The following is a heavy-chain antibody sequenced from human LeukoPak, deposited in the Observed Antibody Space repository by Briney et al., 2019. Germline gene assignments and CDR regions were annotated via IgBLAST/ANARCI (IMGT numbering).Heavy chain of an antibody. CDR1: GFPFSRYS. V-gene: IGHV3-48*01. CDR2: ISSSSNTI. Sequence: GGSLRLSCAASGFPFSRYSVNWVRQAPGKGLEWVSYISSSSNTIYYADSVKGRFTISRDNAKNSLYLQMNSLRAEDTAVFYCARGRGPYGWFDPWGQGTLVTVSS. CDR3: ARGRGPYGWFDP. D-gene: IGHD3-10*01. J-gene: IGHJ5*02.